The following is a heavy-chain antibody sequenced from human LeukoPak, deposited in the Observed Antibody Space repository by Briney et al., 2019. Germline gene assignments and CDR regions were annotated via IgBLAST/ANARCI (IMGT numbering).Heavy chain of an antibody. CDR2: IYYSGST. V-gene: IGHV4-39*01. Sequence: PSETLSLTCTVSGGSISSSSYYWGWIRQPPGKGLEWIGNIYYSGSTYYNPSLKSRVTISGDTSRNQFSLKLSSVTAADTAVYYCARRPAVAGSSYYFDYCGQGTLVTVSS. CDR1: GGSISSSSYY. J-gene: IGHJ4*02. CDR3: ARRPAVAGSSYYFDY. D-gene: IGHD6-19*01.